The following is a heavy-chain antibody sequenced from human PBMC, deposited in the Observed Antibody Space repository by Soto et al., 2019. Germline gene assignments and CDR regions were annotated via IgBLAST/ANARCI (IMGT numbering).Heavy chain of an antibody. CDR1: GFTFSDYY. V-gene: IGHV1-2*02. Sequence: ASVKVSCKASGFTFSDYYMHWVREAPGQGLEWMGWLNPKSGGTTYAQKFQGRLTLSRDTSIDTAYMELSRLGIDDTALYYCARERYQVLSDGMDVWGQGTTVTVSS. CDR2: LNPKSGGT. CDR3: ARERYQVLSDGMDV. D-gene: IGHD2-2*01. J-gene: IGHJ6*02.